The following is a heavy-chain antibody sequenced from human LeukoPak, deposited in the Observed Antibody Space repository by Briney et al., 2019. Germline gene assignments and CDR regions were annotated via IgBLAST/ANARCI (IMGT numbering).Heavy chain of an antibody. D-gene: IGHD6-13*01. CDR1: GDRVSSNSAG. V-gene: IGHV6-1*01. Sequence: SQTLSLTCAISGDRVSSNSAGWDWIRQSPSRGLEWLGRTYYRSTLYNDYGVGVKSRVTSNPDTSTNQFSLQLNSVTPEDTAVYHSATSSSSWYFRVDPWGQGTLVTVSS. CDR2: TYYRSTLYN. J-gene: IGHJ5*02. CDR3: ATSSSSWYFRVDP.